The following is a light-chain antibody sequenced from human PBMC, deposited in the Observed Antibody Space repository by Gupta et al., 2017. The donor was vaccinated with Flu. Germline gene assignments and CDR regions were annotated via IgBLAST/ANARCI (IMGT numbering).Light chain of an antibody. V-gene: IGKV3D-15*01. Sequence: DIVMMQSPATLSVSPGERATLSCRASQSVSSNLAWYQQRPGRAPRLLIKGASTRANGIPARFSGSGSGTEFTLTINSRQPEDFAVYYCQQENNWPPTFGQGTKVEIK. CDR3: QQENNWPPT. J-gene: IGKJ1*01. CDR2: GAS. CDR1: QSVSSN.